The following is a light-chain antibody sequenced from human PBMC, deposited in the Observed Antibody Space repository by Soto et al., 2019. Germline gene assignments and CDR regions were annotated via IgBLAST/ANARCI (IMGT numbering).Light chain of an antibody. Sequence: QSLFTQPSSVSGCPGQSISIRCTGTNSDVGGYNYVSWYQQHPGKAPKLIIFEVSYRPSGISNRFSASKSGDTASLTISGLQADDEADYYCCSYTDSRTHIFGSGTKVTVL. CDR1: NSDVGGYNY. V-gene: IGLV2-14*01. CDR3: CSYTDSRTHI. J-gene: IGLJ1*01. CDR2: EVS.